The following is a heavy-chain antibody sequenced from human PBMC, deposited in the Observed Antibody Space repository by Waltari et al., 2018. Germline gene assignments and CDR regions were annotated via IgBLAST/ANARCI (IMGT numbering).Heavy chain of an antibody. CDR3: ARGGYDFDS. J-gene: IGHJ4*02. V-gene: IGHV6-1*01. Sequence: QVQLQQSGPGLVKPSQTLSLTCAISGDSVSTNSAAWNWIRQSPSRGLEWLGRTFYRSMVYDDYAVSMRSRITVSPDTSKNQFSLQLNSVTPEDTAVYYCARGGYDFDSWGQGTLVTVSS. D-gene: IGHD5-12*01. CDR2: TFYRSMVYD. CDR1: GDSVSTNSAA.